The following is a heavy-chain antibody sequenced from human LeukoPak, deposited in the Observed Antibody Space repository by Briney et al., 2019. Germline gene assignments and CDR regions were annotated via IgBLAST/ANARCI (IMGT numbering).Heavy chain of an antibody. CDR3: ARDLYSSGADY. Sequence: ASVKVSCKASGYTFTGYYMHWVRQAPGQGLEWMGWINPSSGGTNYAQKFQGRVTMTRDTSISTAYMELSRLRSDDTAVYYCARDLYSSGADYWGQGTLVTVSS. V-gene: IGHV1-2*02. D-gene: IGHD6-19*01. J-gene: IGHJ4*02. CDR1: GYTFTGYY. CDR2: INPSSGGT.